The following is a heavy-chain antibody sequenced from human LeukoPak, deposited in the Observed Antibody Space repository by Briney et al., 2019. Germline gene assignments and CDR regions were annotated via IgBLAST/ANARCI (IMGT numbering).Heavy chain of an antibody. CDR3: VRSGYTAWLDY. J-gene: IGHJ4*02. V-gene: IGHV6-1*01. CDR1: GDSVSTNSGA. CDR2: TYYRSKWFN. D-gene: IGHD5-12*01. Sequence: SQTLSLTCAISGDSVSTNSGAWNWIRQSPSRGLEWLGKTYYRSKWFNEYAVPLEGRMTINPDTSKNQFSMQLKSVTPEDTAVYYCVRSGYTAWLDYWGQGILVTVSS.